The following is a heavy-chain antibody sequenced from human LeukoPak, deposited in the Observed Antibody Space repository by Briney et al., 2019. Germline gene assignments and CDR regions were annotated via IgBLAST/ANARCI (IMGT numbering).Heavy chain of an antibody. V-gene: IGHV1-2*06. J-gene: IGHJ3*02. CDR1: GYTFTGYY. CDR2: INPNSGGT. D-gene: IGHD3-3*01. Sequence: GASVKVSCKASGYTFTGYYMHWVRQAPGQGLEWMGRINPNSGGTNYAQKFQGRVTMTRDTSISTAYMELSRLRSDDTAVYYCARARRITIFGVVIIFQADAFDIWGQGTVVTVSS. CDR3: ARARRITIFGVVIIFQADAFDI.